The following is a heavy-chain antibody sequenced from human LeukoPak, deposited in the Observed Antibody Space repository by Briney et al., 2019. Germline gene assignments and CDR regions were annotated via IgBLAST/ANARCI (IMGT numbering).Heavy chain of an antibody. CDR3: ATYDYGDYGGSDAFDI. CDR1: GGSISSGDYY. Sequence: SQTLSLTCTVSGGSISSGDYYWSWIRQPPGKGLEWIGYIYYSGSTYYNPSLKSRVTISVDTSKNQLSLKLSSVTAADTAVYYCATYDYGDYGGSDAFDIWGQGTMVTVSS. J-gene: IGHJ3*02. CDR2: IYYSGST. D-gene: IGHD4-17*01. V-gene: IGHV4-30-4*08.